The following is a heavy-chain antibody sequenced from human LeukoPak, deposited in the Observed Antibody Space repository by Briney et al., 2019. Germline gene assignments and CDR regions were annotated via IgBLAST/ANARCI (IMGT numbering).Heavy chain of an antibody. V-gene: IGHV3-7*01. CDR1: GFTFSSYS. Sequence: AGGSLRLSCAASGFTFSSYSMNWVRQAPGKGLEWVANIKQDGSEKYYVDSVKGRFTISRDNAKNSLYLQMNSLRAEDTAVYYCARDSTMVRGAGIWFDPWGQGTLVTVSS. J-gene: IGHJ5*02. CDR3: ARDSTMVRGAGIWFDP. D-gene: IGHD3-10*01. CDR2: IKQDGSEK.